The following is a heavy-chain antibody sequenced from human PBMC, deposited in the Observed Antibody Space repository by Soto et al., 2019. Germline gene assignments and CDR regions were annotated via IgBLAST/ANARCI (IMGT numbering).Heavy chain of an antibody. D-gene: IGHD3-3*01. CDR2: INPNSGGT. Sequence: ASVKVSCKASGYTFTGYYMHWVRQAPGQGLEWMGWINPNSGGTNYAQKFQGRVTMTRDTSISTAYMELSRLRSDDTDVYYCARGEYEFWSGYSPAFDYWGQGTLVTVSS. CDR3: ARGEYEFWSGYSPAFDY. J-gene: IGHJ4*02. V-gene: IGHV1-2*02. CDR1: GYTFTGYY.